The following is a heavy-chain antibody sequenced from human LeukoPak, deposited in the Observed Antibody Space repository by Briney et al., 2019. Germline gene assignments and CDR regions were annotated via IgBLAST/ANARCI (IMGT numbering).Heavy chain of an antibody. V-gene: IGHV3-30*02. D-gene: IGHD3-9*01. CDR1: GFTFSSYG. Sequence: PGGSLRLSCAASGFTFSSYGMHWVRQAQGKGLEWLAFIRYDGSNKYYEDSVKGRFTISRDNAKNSLYLQMNSLRAEDTAVYYCAREILSGYYKSLDYWGQGTLVTVSS. J-gene: IGHJ4*02. CDR3: AREILSGYYKSLDY. CDR2: IRYDGSNK.